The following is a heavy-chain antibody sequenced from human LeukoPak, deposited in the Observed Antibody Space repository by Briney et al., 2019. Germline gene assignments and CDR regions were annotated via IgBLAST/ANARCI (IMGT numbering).Heavy chain of an antibody. CDR1: GFTFDDYT. CDR2: ISWDGGST. CDR3: ATNGDTDSGYYYYMDV. Sequence: GGSLRLSCAASGFTFDDYTMHWVRQAPGKGLEWVSLISWDGGSTYYADSVKGRFTISRDNSKNSLYLQMNSLRTEDTALYYCATNGDTDSGYYYYMDVWGKGTTVTVSS. J-gene: IGHJ6*03. V-gene: IGHV3-43*01. D-gene: IGHD5-18*01.